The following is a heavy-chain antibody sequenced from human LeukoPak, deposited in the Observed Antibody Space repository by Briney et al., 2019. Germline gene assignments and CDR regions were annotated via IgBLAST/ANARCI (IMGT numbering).Heavy chain of an antibody. J-gene: IGHJ4*02. D-gene: IGHD5-12*01. CDR2: ISYDGSNK. CDR1: GFTFSSYG. CDR3: AREGWLRSSPYFDY. V-gene: IGHV3-30*03. Sequence: GRSLRLSCAASGFTFSSYGMHWVRQAPGKGLEWVAVISYDGSNKYYADSVKGRFTISRDNAKNSLYLQMNSLRAEDTAVYYCAREGWLRSSPYFDYWGQGTLVTVSS.